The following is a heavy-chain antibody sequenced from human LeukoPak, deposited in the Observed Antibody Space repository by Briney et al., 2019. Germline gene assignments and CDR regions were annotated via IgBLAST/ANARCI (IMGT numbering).Heavy chain of an antibody. V-gene: IGHV4-34*01. Sequence: SETLSLTCAVYGGSFSGYYWSWIRQPPGKGLEWIGDINHSGSTNYNPSLKNRVTISVDTSKNQFSLKLSSVTAADTAFYYCASQGHHGKIVGTTLSYLYMDAWGKGTTVTVSS. CDR1: GGSFSGYY. CDR3: ASQGHHGKIVGTTLSYLYMDA. D-gene: IGHD1-26*01. CDR2: INHSGST. J-gene: IGHJ6*03.